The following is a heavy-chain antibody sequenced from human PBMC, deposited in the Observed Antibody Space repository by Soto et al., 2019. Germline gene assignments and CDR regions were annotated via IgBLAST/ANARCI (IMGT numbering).Heavy chain of an antibody. CDR1: GFTFSDYF. Sequence: EVQLVESGGGLVQPGGSLRLSCAASGFTFSDYFMNWVRQAPGKGLEWVGRSRNKADSYTTEYAASVEGRFTISRDDSKNSLHLQMNSLRAEDTAVYYCARDSSSCRGDYCYFEDWGQGTLVTVSS. D-gene: IGHD2-21*01. J-gene: IGHJ4*02. CDR3: ARDSSSCRGDYCYFED. CDR2: SRNKADSYTT. V-gene: IGHV3-72*01.